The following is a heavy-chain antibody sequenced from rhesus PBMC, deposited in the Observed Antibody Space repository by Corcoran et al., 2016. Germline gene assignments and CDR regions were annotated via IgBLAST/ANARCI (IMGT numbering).Heavy chain of an antibody. V-gene: IGHV1-198*02. CDR3: ARSAPLLTVGFDY. CDR2: IIPLVGIT. Sequence: QVQLVQSGAEVKKPGASVKVSCKASGFTFGSYAINWVRQAPGKGLEWMGVIIPLVGITNYAEKFQGRVTITADTSTSPAYMELSSLRSEYTAVYYCARSAPLLTVGFDYWGQGVLVTVSS. D-gene: IGHD2-15*01. CDR1: GFTFGSYA. J-gene: IGHJ4*01.